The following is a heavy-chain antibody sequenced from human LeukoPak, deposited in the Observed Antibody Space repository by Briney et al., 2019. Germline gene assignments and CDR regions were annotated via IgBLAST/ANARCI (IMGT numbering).Heavy chain of an antibody. D-gene: IGHD6-13*01. V-gene: IGHV4-4*02. CDR2: IYHSGRT. CDR3: ARVAAAGTGPYYYYYMDV. Sequence: SGTLSLTCAVSGGSISSSNWWSWVRQPPGKGLVWIGEIYHSGRTNYNPSLKSRVTISVDKSKNQFSLKLSSVTAADTAVYYCARVAAAGTGPYYYYYMDVWGKGTTVTVSS. J-gene: IGHJ6*03. CDR1: GGSISSSNW.